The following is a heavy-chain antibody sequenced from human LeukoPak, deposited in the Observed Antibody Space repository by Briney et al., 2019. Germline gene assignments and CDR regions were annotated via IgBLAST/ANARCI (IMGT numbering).Heavy chain of an antibody. J-gene: IGHJ5*02. V-gene: IGHV1-69*05. Sequence: SVKVSCKASGGTFSSYAISWVRQAPGQGLEWMGGIIPIFGTANYAQKFQGRVTITTDESTSTAYMELSSLRSEDTAVYYCAREVAAAGITWFDPWGQGILVTVSS. CDR1: GGTFSSYA. D-gene: IGHD6-13*01. CDR3: AREVAAAGITWFDP. CDR2: IIPIFGTA.